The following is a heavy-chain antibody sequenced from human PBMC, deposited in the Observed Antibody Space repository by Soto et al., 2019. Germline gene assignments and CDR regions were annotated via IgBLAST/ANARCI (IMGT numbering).Heavy chain of an antibody. CDR1: GGSISSGGYY. CDR2: IYYSGST. V-gene: IGHV4-31*03. J-gene: IGHJ6*03. CDR3: ASNTYYDILDTLQYYYYMDV. D-gene: IGHD3-9*01. Sequence: SETLSLTCTVSGGSISSGGYYWSWIRQHPGKGLEWIGYIYYSGSTYYNPSLKSRVTISVDTSKNQFSLKLSSVTAADTAVYYCASNTYYDILDTLQYYYYMDVWGKGTTVTVSS.